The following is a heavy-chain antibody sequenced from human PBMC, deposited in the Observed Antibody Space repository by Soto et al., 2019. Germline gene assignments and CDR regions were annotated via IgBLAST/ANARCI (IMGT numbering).Heavy chain of an antibody. CDR2: ISSSGST. V-gene: IGHV4-31*03. J-gene: IGHJ6*02. Sequence: SETLSLTCTVSGDSIGGVGYWSWIRQFPGRGMEWIGCISSSGSTYYNPALGNRISLSLDTSQNQFSLKLLSVTAADTAIYYCARDTVWYGMDVWGQGTTVTVSS. D-gene: IGHD4-4*01. CDR1: GDSIGGVGY. CDR3: ARDTVWYGMDV.